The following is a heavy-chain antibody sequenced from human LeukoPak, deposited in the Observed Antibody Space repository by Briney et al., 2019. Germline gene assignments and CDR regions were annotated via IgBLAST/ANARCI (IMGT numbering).Heavy chain of an antibody. CDR1: GFTFSSYS. V-gene: IGHV3-48*04. D-gene: IGHD3-10*01. Sequence: GGSLGLSCAASGFTFSSYSMNWVRQAPGKGLEWVSYISSSSSTIYYADSVKGRFTISRDNAKNSLYLQMNSLRAEDTAVYYCARGVGPSGTNYWGQGTLVTFSS. CDR3: ARGVGPSGTNY. CDR2: ISSSSSTI. J-gene: IGHJ4*02.